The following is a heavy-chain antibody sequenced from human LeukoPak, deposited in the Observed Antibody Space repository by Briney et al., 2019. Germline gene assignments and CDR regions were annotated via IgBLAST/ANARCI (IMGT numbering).Heavy chain of an antibody. D-gene: IGHD3-22*01. V-gene: IGHV4-4*07. J-gene: IGHJ4*02. Sequence: PSETLSLTCTVSGGSISSYYWSWIRQPAGKGLEWIGRIYTSGSTNYNPSLKSRVTMSVDTSKNQFSLKLSSVTAADTAVYYCARELRYYDSSGYYKYYFDYWGQGTLVTVSS. CDR2: IYTSGST. CDR3: ARELRYYDSSGYYKYYFDY. CDR1: GGSISSYY.